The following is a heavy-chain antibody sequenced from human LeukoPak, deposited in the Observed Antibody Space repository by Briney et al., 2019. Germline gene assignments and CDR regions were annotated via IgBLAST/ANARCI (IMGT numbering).Heavy chain of an antibody. V-gene: IGHV4-4*02. J-gene: IGHJ4*01. Sequence: PFETLHLTRAVSGASISSSNWWSWARQPPGKGLEWIGEIFHAGTTNYNPSLQSHVTISVDNSRNQFSLKLTSVTAADTAVYYCMRTYCSNISCFYFDYWGQGTLFSVSS. CDR2: IFHAGTT. D-gene: IGHD2-2*01. CDR1: GASISSSNW. CDR3: MRTYCSNISCFYFDY.